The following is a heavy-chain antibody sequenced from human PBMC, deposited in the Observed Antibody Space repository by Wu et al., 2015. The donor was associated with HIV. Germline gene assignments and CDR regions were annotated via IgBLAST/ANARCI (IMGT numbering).Heavy chain of an antibody. D-gene: IGHD6-19*01. CDR2: INPSGDGT. CDR1: GGTFTSYA. Sequence: QVHLVQSGAEVKKSGSSVKVSCQASGGTFTSYAFSWVRQARGQGFEWMGIINPSGDGTIYAQKFQGRIKMTRDTSTTTVYMDLNSLTSEDTAMYYCARGGYINGWYGGLCEYWGQGTLVSVSS. V-gene: IGHV1-46*01. CDR3: ARGGYINGWYGGLCEY. J-gene: IGHJ4*02.